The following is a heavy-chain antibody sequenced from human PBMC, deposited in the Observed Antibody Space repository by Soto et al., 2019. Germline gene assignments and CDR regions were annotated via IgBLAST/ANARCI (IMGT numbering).Heavy chain of an antibody. D-gene: IGHD1-26*01. CDR2: IYTSGST. V-gene: IGHV4-4*07. CDR3: ARTVGAAYYFDF. CDR1: GDSMTKYY. Sequence: SETLSLTCTVSGDSMTKYYWSWIRQSAGKGLEWIGRIYTSGSTNYNPSLKSRVTMSIDTSNKHFSLSLKSVTAADTAVYYCARTVGAAYYFDFWGQGALVTSPQ. J-gene: IGHJ4*02.